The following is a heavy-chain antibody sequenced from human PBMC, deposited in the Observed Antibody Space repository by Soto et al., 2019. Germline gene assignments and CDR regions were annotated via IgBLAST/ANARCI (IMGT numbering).Heavy chain of an antibody. D-gene: IGHD3-9*01. V-gene: IGHV4-59*08. CDR3: ARHVAMYYDILTGYQNWYFDL. CDR2: IYYSGST. CDR1: GGSISSYY. J-gene: IGHJ2*01. Sequence: QVQLQESGPGLVKPSETLSLTCTVSGGSISSYYWSWIRQPPGKGLEWIGYIYYSGSTNYNPSLKSRVTISVDTPKNQFSLKLSSVTAADTAVYYCARHVAMYYDILTGYQNWYFDLWGRGTLVTVPS.